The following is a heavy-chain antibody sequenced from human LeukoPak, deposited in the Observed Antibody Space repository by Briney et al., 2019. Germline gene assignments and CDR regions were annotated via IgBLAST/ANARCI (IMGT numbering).Heavy chain of an antibody. J-gene: IGHJ5*02. CDR3: ARHWEFYYCGTASYYIGWFDP. CDR2: IFYSGNT. V-gene: IGHV4-39*01. CDR1: GGSISISDSY. D-gene: IGHD3-10*01. Sequence: SETLSLTCTVSGGSISISDSYWGWIRQPPGKGLEWIGSIFYSGNTHYNASLRSRSTITVDTAKNQFSLKLSSVTAADTAVYYCARHWEFYYCGTASYYIGWFDPWGQGTLVSVSS.